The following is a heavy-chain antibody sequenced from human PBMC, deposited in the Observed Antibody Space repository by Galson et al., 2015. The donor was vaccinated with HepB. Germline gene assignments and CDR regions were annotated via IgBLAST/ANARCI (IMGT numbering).Heavy chain of an antibody. CDR3: AKGRLHWPKLDN. J-gene: IGHJ4*02. Sequence: QSGAEVKEPGESPKISCKDSENTFTNHWIAWVRQLPGKGLEWMGIIYPGDSDTRYSPSFQGQVTISADKSINTAYLQWGSLKASDAGMYYCAKGRLHWPKLDNWGQGTLVTVSS. V-gene: IGHV5-51*01. CDR2: IYPGDSDT. CDR1: ENTFTNHW. D-gene: IGHD3/OR15-3a*01.